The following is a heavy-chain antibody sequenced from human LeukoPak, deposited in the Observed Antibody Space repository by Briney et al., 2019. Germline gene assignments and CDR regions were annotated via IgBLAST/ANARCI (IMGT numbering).Heavy chain of an antibody. Sequence: GGSLRLSCAASGFTFYDYGISWVRQAPGKGLEWVSGINWNGGSTVYADSVKGRFTISRDNAKNSLYLQMNSLRAEDTALYYCARDGNYGSGSYTPRLYYYYYMDVWGKGTTVTVSS. D-gene: IGHD3-10*01. V-gene: IGHV3-20*04. J-gene: IGHJ6*03. CDR3: ARDGNYGSGSYTPRLYYYYYMDV. CDR1: GFTFYDYG. CDR2: INWNGGST.